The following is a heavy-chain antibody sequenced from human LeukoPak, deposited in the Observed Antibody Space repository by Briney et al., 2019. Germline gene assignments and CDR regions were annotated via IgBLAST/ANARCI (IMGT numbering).Heavy chain of an antibody. CDR3: ARAVDY. J-gene: IGHJ4*02. V-gene: IGHV3-7*01. Sequence: GGSLRLSCAASGFTFSTYWMSWVRQAPGKGLEWVAIINQAGSETFYVDSVKGRFTISRDNAKTSLYLQMNSLRAEDTAVYYCARAVDYWGQGTLVTVSS. CDR1: GFTFSTYW. CDR2: INQAGSET.